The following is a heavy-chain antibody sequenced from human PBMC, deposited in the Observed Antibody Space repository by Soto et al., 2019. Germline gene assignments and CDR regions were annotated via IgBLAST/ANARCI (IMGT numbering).Heavy chain of an antibody. V-gene: IGHV1-2*02. J-gene: IGHJ6*02. Sequence: AASVKVSCKASGYTFTGYYMHWVRQAPGQGLEWMGWINPNSGGTNYAQKFQGRVTMTRDTSISTAYMELSSLRSEDTAVYYCARADGSSWSYYYYYGMDVWGQETTVTVSS. D-gene: IGHD6-13*01. CDR3: ARADGSSWSYYYYYGMDV. CDR2: INPNSGGT. CDR1: GYTFTGYY.